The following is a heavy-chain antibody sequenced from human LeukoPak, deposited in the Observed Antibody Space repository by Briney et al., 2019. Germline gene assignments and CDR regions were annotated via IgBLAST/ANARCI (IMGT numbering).Heavy chain of an antibody. J-gene: IGHJ4*02. D-gene: IGHD6-19*01. Sequence: ASVKVSCKASGYTFTSYAMNWVRQAPGQGLEWMGWINTNTGNPTYAQGSTGRFVFSLDTSVSTAYLQISSLKAEDTAVYYCARGRFSSGWYDRFDYWGQGTLVTVSS. V-gene: IGHV7-4-1*02. CDR2: INTNTGNP. CDR3: ARGRFSSGWYDRFDY. CDR1: GYTFTSYA.